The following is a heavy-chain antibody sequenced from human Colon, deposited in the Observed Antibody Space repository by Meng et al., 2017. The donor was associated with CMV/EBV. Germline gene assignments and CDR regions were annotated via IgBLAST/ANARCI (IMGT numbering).Heavy chain of an antibody. CDR1: GFTFSSYP. CDR3: TKDRTREIVPVTNYFYY. Sequence: GGSLRLSCEASGFTFSSYPMNWVRQAPGKGLEWVSIISGSGDTTRYADSARGRFTVSRDNSRNTLYLQMNSLRAEDTAVYYCTKDRTREIVPVTNYFYYWGRGTLVTVSS. J-gene: IGHJ4*02. V-gene: IGHV3-23*01. CDR2: ISGSGDTT. D-gene: IGHD5-12*01.